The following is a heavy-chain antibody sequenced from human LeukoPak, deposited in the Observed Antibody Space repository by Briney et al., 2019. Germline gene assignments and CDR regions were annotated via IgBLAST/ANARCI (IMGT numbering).Heavy chain of an antibody. J-gene: IGHJ6*02. CDR1: GYTFTGYY. V-gene: IGHV1-2*04. CDR2: INPNSGGT. Sequence: ASVKVSCKASGYTFTGYYMHWVRQAPGQGLEWMGRINPNSGGTNYAQKFQGWVTMTRDTSISTAYMELSSLRSEDTAVYYCAREAWPHYYYYYGMDVWGQGTTVTVSS. CDR3: AREAWPHYYYYYGMDV.